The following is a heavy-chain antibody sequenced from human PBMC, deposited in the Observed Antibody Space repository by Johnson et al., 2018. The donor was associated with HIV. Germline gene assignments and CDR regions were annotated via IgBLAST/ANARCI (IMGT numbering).Heavy chain of an antibody. CDR3: ARGRLGDPFPGAFDI. CDR2: INWNGGST. CDR1: GFTFDDYA. V-gene: IGHV3-20*04. J-gene: IGHJ3*02. Sequence: VQLVESGGGLVQPGGSLRLSCAASGFTFDDYAMHWVRQAPGKGLEWVSGINWNGGSTGYADSVKGRFTISRDNAKNSLYLQMNSLRAEDTALYYCARGRLGDPFPGAFDIWGQGTMVTVSS. D-gene: IGHD3-16*01.